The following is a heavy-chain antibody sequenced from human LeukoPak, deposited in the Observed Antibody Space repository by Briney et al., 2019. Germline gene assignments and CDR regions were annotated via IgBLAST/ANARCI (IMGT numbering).Heavy chain of an antibody. J-gene: IGHJ3*02. Sequence: GGSLRLSCAASGFTFSSYAMHWVRQAPGKGLEYVSAISSNGGSTYYANSVKGRFTISRDNSKNTLYLQMDSLRAEDTAVYYCAKPLQLRFLEWLLPDAFDIWGQGTMVTVSS. CDR2: ISSNGGST. V-gene: IGHV3-64*01. D-gene: IGHD3-3*01. CDR1: GFTFSSYA. CDR3: AKPLQLRFLEWLLPDAFDI.